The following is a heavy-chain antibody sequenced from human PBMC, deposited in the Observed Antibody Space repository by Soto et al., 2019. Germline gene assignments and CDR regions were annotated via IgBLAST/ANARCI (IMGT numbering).Heavy chain of an antibody. CDR2: ISAYNGNT. J-gene: IGHJ4*02. CDR3: ARDGYCSSTSCYSLIDY. V-gene: IGHV1-18*01. Sequence: QVQLVQSGAEVKKPGASVKVSCKASGYTFTSYGISWVRQAPGQGLEWMGWISAYNGNTNYAQKLQGRVTMTTDTSXTXXYMELRSLRSDDTAVYYCARDGYCSSTSCYSLIDYWGQGTLVTVSS. D-gene: IGHD2-2*01. CDR1: GYTFTSYG.